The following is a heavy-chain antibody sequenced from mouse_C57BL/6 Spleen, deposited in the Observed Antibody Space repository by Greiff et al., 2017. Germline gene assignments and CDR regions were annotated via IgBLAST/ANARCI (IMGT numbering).Heavy chain of an antibody. D-gene: IGHD2-1*01. V-gene: IGHV2-5*01. CDR3: AKGGNYVSWFAY. J-gene: IGHJ3*01. CDR1: GFSLTSYG. CDR2: IWRGGST. Sequence: VQLVESGPGLVQPSQSLSITCTVSGFSLTSYGVHWVRQSPGKGLEWLGVIWRGGSTDYNAAFMYRLSITKYNSKCQVFFKMNSLQTDDTAIYYCAKGGNYVSWFAYWGQGTLVTVSA.